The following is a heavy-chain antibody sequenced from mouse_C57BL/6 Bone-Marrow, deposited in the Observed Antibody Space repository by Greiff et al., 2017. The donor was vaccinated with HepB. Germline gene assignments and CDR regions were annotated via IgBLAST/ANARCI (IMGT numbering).Heavy chain of an antibody. J-gene: IGHJ3*01. D-gene: IGHD2-2*01. CDR2: IDPENGDT. V-gene: IGHV14-4*01. CDR3: TTFGVTTGFAY. CDR1: GFNIKDDY. Sequence: EVQLQQSGAELVRPGASVKLSCTASGFNIKDDYMHWVKQRPEQGLEWIGWIDPENGDTEYASKFQGKATITADTSSNTAYLQLSSLTSEDTAVYYCTTFGVTTGFAYWGQGTLVTVSA.